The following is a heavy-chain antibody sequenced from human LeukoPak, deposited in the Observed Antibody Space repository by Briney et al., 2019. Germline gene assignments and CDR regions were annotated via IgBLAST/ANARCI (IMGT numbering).Heavy chain of an antibody. D-gene: IGHD3-22*01. Sequence: SETLSLTCTVSGDSISSGDYYWSWIRQPAGKGLEWIGRIYTSGSTSYNPSLKSRVTISGDTSKNQFSLRLSSVTAADTAVYYCARASYSYDINGWVPFDYWGQGTLVTVSS. J-gene: IGHJ4*02. CDR3: ARASYSYDINGWVPFDY. CDR2: IYTSGST. CDR1: GDSISSGDYY. V-gene: IGHV4-61*02.